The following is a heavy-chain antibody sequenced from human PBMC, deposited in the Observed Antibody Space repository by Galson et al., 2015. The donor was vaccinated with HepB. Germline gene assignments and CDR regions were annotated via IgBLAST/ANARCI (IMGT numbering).Heavy chain of an antibody. D-gene: IGHD3-3*01. CDR3: ARVTPPSITIFGVVIDWYFDL. Sequence: SVKVSCKASGGTFSSYAISWVRQAPGQGLEWMGGIIPIFGTANYAQKFQGRVTITADESTSTAYMELSSLRSEDTAVYYCARVTPPSITIFGVVIDWYFDLWGRGTLVTVSS. CDR1: GGTFSSYA. J-gene: IGHJ2*01. V-gene: IGHV1-69*13. CDR2: IIPIFGTA.